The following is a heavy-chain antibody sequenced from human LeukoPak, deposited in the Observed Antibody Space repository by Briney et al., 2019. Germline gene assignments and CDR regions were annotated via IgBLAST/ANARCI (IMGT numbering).Heavy chain of an antibody. J-gene: IGHJ4*02. CDR1: GGSISSYY. Sequence: SETLFLTCTVSGGSISSYYWSWIRQPAGKGLEWIGRIYSTGSTNYNPSLKSRVTMSVDTSKNQFSLRLRSVTAADMAVYYCARQIASAGTAGFDFWGQGALVTVSS. CDR3: ARQIASAGTAGFDF. CDR2: IYSTGST. D-gene: IGHD6-13*01. V-gene: IGHV4-4*07.